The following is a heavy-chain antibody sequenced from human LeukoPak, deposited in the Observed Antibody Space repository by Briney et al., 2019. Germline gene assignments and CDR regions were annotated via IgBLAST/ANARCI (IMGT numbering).Heavy chain of an antibody. D-gene: IGHD3-22*01. CDR3: ARGYYYDSSGYGYFQH. CDR2: ISSSSSYI. Sequence: GGSLRLSCAASGFTFSSYSMNWVRQAPGKGLEWVSSISSSSSYIYYADSVKGRFTISRDNAKNSLYLQMNSLRAEDTAVYYCARGYYYDSSGYGYFQHWGQGTLVTVSS. J-gene: IGHJ1*01. CDR1: GFTFSSYS. V-gene: IGHV3-21*01.